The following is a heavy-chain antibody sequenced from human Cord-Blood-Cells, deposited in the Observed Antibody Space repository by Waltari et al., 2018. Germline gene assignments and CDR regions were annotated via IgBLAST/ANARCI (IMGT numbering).Heavy chain of an antibody. D-gene: IGHD1-26*01. CDR2: IYYSGST. V-gene: IGHV4-61*01. Sequence: QVQLQESGPGLVKPSETLSLTCTVSGGSVSSGSSYWSWIRQPPGKGLEWIGYIYYSGSTNYNPSLKSRVTISVDTSKNQFSLKLSSVTAADTAVYYCARGLSSGSYYKSSDYWGQGTLVTVSS. CDR1: GGSVSSGSSY. CDR3: ARGLSSGSYYKSSDY. J-gene: IGHJ4*02.